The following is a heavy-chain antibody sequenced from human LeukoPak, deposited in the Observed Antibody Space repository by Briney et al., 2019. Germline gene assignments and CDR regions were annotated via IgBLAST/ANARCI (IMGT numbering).Heavy chain of an antibody. D-gene: IGHD6-13*01. V-gene: IGHV3-48*02. CDR1: GFTFSSYS. J-gene: IGHJ3*02. CDR3: ATGIAAAYGGAFDI. Sequence: GGSLRLSCAPSGFTFSSYSMNWVRQAPGKGLEWVSYISSSSSTIYYADSVKGRFTISRDNAKNSLYLQMNSLRDEDTAVYYCATGIAAAYGGAFDIWGQGTMVTVSS. CDR2: ISSSSSTI.